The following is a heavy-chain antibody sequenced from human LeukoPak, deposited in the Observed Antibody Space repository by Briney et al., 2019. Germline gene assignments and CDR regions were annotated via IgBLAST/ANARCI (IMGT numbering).Heavy chain of an antibody. D-gene: IGHD5-12*01. CDR2: TYYRSKWYN. V-gene: IGHV6-1*01. J-gene: IGHJ5*02. CDR1: GDSVSSSSAT. CDR3: ARLLGSTKATWLDP. Sequence: SQTLSLTCAISGDSVSSSSATWSWIWQSPSRGLERLGRTYYRSKWYNDYAVSVKSRISFNADTSKNQFSLQLNSVTPEDTAVYYCARLLGSTKATWLDPWGQGSLVTVSS.